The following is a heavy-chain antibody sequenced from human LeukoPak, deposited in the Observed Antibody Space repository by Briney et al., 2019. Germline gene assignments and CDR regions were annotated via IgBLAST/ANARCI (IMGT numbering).Heavy chain of an antibody. D-gene: IGHD3-3*01. J-gene: IGHJ5*02. V-gene: IGHV1-69*05. CDR1: GGTFSSYA. CDR2: VIPIFGTA. CDR3: ARGGNYDFHFDP. Sequence: SVKVSCKASGGTFSSYAISWVRQAPGQGLEWMGGVIPIFGTANYAQKFQGRVTITTDESTSTAYMELSSLRSEDTAVYYCARGGNYDFHFDPWGQGTLVTVSS.